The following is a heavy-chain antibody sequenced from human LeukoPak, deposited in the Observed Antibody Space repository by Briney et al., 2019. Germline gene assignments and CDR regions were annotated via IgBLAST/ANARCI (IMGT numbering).Heavy chain of an antibody. CDR2: ISGSGGST. CDR3: AKDYDTLTGYYSLIDY. Sequence: GGSLRLSCAASGFTFSSYAMSWVRQALGKGLEWVSVISGSGGSTSYADSVKGRFTVSRDNSKNMLYLQMNSLRAEDTAVYYRAKDYDTLTGYYSLIDYWGQGTLVTVSS. J-gene: IGHJ4*02. CDR1: GFTFSSYA. D-gene: IGHD3-9*01. V-gene: IGHV3-23*01.